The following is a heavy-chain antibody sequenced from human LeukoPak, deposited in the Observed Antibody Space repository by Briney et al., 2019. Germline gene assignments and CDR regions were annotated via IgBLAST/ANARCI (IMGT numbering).Heavy chain of an antibody. D-gene: IGHD3-22*01. J-gene: IGHJ4*02. Sequence: PSETLSLTCTVSGGSISSSSYYWGWIRQPPGKGLEWIGSIYYSGSTYYNPSLKSRVTISVDTSKNQFSLKLSSVTAADTAVYYCARDRSNYYDSSGSKAHYFDYWGQGTLVTVSS. CDR3: ARDRSNYYDSSGSKAHYFDY. CDR1: GGSISSSSYY. CDR2: IYYSGST. V-gene: IGHV4-39*07.